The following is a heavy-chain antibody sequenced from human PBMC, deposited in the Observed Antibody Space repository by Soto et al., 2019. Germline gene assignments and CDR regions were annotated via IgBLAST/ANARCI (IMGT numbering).Heavy chain of an antibody. Sequence: ASVKVSCKASGFTFTSSAVQWVRQARGQRLEWIGWIVVGSGNTNYAQKFQERVTITRDMSTSTAYMELSSLRSEDTAVYYCAAVGPGDFWSGYYAADAFDIWGQGTMVTVSS. J-gene: IGHJ3*02. D-gene: IGHD3-3*01. V-gene: IGHV1-58*01. CDR2: IVVGSGNT. CDR1: GFTFTSSA. CDR3: AAVGPGDFWSGYYAADAFDI.